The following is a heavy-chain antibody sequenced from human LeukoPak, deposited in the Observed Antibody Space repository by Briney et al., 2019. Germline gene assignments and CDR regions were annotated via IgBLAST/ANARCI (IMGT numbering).Heavy chain of an antibody. CDR3: ARTIAAAFDY. Sequence: GGSLRLSCAASGFTVSSNYMSWVRQAPGQGLEWVSVIYSVGTTYYADSVRGRFTISRDSSKNTVYLQMNSLRVEDTAVYYCARTIAAAFDYWGQGTLVTVSS. V-gene: IGHV3-66*02. CDR1: GFTVSSNY. CDR2: IYSVGTT. D-gene: IGHD6-13*01. J-gene: IGHJ4*02.